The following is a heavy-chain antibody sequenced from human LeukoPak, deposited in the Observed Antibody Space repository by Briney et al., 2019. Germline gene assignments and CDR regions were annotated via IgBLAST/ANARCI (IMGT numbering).Heavy chain of an antibody. D-gene: IGHD2-15*01. CDR2: IIPIFGTA. V-gene: IGHV1-69*13. J-gene: IGHJ4*02. Sequence: ASVKVSCKASGGTFSSYATSWVRQAPGQGLEWMGGIIPIFGTANYAQKFQGRVTITADESTSTAYMELSSLRSEDTAVYYCASRDIEELPYRAVDYWGQGTLVTVSS. CDR1: GGTFSSYA. CDR3: ASRDIEELPYRAVDY.